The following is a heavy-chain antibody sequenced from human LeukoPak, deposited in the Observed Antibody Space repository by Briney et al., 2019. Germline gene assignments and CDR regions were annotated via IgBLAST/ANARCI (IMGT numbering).Heavy chain of an antibody. CDR3: ARSVVTLYWYLDI. CDR2: IYYSEST. CDR1: GGSISGYY. V-gene: IGHV4-59*01. J-gene: IGHJ2*01. D-gene: IGHD4-23*01. Sequence: PSETLSLTCTVSGGSISGYYYNWIRQPPGKGLEWIGYIYYSESTNSHPYLKTRVTISLDTSKNQFSLKLSSVTTADTAVYYCARSVVTLYWYLDIWGRDTVLTVSS.